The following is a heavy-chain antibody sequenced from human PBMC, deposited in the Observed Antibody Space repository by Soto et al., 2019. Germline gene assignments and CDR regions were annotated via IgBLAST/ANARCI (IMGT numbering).Heavy chain of an antibody. D-gene: IGHD2-21*02. V-gene: IGHV3-74*03. Sequence: EVQLVESGGGVVQPGGSLRLSCAASGSIFSNYWMYWVRQAPGKGLVWVSRVSGDGTRLTYADSVKGRFTISRDNAKNTVDLQMSSLRAEDTAVYYCARAFRCVGGHTCYSPFDFWGQGTLVTVSS. CDR3: ARAFRCVGGHTCYSPFDF. J-gene: IGHJ4*02. CDR2: VSGDGTRL. CDR1: GSIFSNYW.